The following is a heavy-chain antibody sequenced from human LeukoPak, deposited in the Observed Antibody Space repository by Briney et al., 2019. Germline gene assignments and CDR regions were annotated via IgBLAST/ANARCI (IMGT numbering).Heavy chain of an antibody. J-gene: IGHJ6*02. Sequence: GGSLSLSCAASGFTFSSYAMSWVRKAPGKGLEWVSAISDSGGSTYYADSVKGRFTISRDNSKNTLYLQMNSLRAEDTAVYYCAKDTSRLYYYYGMDVWGQGTTVTVSS. V-gene: IGHV3-23*01. D-gene: IGHD2-2*01. CDR2: ISDSGGST. CDR1: GFTFSSYA. CDR3: AKDTSRLYYYYGMDV.